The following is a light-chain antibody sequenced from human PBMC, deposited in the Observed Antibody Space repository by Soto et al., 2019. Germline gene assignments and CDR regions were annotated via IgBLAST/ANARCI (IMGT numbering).Light chain of an antibody. CDR3: QHSGSSPIT. V-gene: IGKV3-20*01. CDR1: QSVSTTY. J-gene: IGKJ5*01. CDR2: GAS. Sequence: EIVLTQSPGTLSLSPGERATLSCRASQSVSTTYLAWYQQKPGQAPRLLIYGASSRATGIPDRFSGSGSGTDFTLTISRLEPEDFAVFYCQHSGSSPITFGQGTRLEIK.